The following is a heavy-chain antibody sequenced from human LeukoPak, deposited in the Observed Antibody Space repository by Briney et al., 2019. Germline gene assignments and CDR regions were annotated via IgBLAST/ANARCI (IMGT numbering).Heavy chain of an antibody. V-gene: IGHV3-53*04. Sequence: GGSLRLSCAASGFTVSSNYMSWVRQAPGKGLEWVSVIYSGGSTYYADSVKGRFTISRHNSKNTLYLQMNSLRAEDTAIYYCAREAVPGGRGDTFDIWGQGTMVTVS. CDR1: GFTVSSNY. J-gene: IGHJ3*02. D-gene: IGHD6-19*01. CDR2: IYSGGST. CDR3: AREAVPGGRGDTFDI.